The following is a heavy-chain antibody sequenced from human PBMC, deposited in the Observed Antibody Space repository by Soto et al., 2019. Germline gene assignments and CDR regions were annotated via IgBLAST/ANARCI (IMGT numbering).Heavy chain of an antibody. CDR2: IIPILGIA. CDR3: ARARCSSTSCYYYYYMDV. V-gene: IGHV1-69*02. Sequence: QVQLVQSGAEVKKPGSSVKVSCKASGGTFISYTISWVRQAPGQGLEWMGRIIPILGIANYAQKFQGRVTITADKSTSTAYMELSSLRSEDTAVYYCARARCSSTSCYYYYYMDVWGKGTTVTVSS. J-gene: IGHJ6*03. D-gene: IGHD2-2*01. CDR1: GGTFISYT.